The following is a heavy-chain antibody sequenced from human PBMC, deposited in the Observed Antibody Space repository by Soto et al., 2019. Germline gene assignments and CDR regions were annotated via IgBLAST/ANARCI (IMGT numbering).Heavy chain of an antibody. CDR3: ARGREYYDRGAFDI. J-gene: IGHJ3*02. CDR1: GASFSDYY. Sequence: PSETLSLTCAVYGASFSDYYWSWIRQPPGKGLEWIGEINVSGSTSCNPSLKSRVTVSVDTSKNQFSLRLSSVTAADTAVYYCARGREYYDRGAFDIWGQGTMVTVSS. D-gene: IGHD3-22*01. CDR2: INVSGST. V-gene: IGHV4-34*01.